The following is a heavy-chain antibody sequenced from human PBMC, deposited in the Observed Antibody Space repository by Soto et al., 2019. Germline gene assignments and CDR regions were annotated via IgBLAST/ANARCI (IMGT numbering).Heavy chain of an antibody. CDR1: GFTFRRDW. V-gene: IGHV3-7*01. CDR2: IKQDGSEK. D-gene: IGHD6-6*01. Sequence: EVQRVESGGGLVKPGGSLRLSCAASGFTFRRDWMSWVRQAPGKGLEWVANIKQDGSEKYYVDSVKGRFTISRDNSENSLYLQMNSLRAEDTAVYYCACIAAYKFDYWGQGTLVTVSS. CDR3: ACIAAYKFDY. J-gene: IGHJ4*02.